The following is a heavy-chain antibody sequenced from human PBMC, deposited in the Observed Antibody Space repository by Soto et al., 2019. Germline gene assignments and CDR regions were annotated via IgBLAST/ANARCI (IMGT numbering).Heavy chain of an antibody. Sequence: GGSLRLSCADSGFTFSSYWMSWVRQAPGKGLEWVANIKQDGSEKYYVDSVKGRFTISRDNAKNSLYLQMNSLRAEDTAVYYCARQYCSGGSCYRGTWFDPWGQGTLVTVSS. V-gene: IGHV3-7*05. CDR2: IKQDGSEK. CDR1: GFTFSSYW. D-gene: IGHD2-15*01. CDR3: ARQYCSGGSCYRGTWFDP. J-gene: IGHJ5*02.